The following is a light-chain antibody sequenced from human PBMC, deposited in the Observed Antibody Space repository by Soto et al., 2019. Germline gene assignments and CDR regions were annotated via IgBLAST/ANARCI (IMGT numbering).Light chain of an antibody. V-gene: IGKV1-39*01. CDR2: AAS. CDR1: QTISHS. Sequence: IQMTQSPSSVSASVGDRVTITCRASQTISHSLNWYQQKSGKAPKFLIYAASSLESGVPSRFSGGGSGADFTLTISGLQPEGFATYYCQQSYSTPYTFGQGTKLEI. J-gene: IGKJ2*01. CDR3: QQSYSTPYT.